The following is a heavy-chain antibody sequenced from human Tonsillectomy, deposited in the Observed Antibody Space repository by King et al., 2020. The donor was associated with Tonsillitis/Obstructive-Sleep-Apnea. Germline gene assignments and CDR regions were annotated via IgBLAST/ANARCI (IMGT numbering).Heavy chain of an antibody. V-gene: IGHV3-9*01. CDR2: ISWISGSI. D-gene: IGHD6-19*01. CDR1: GFTFDDYA. Sequence: VQLVESGGGLVQPGRSLRLSCAASGFTFDDYAMHWVRQAPGKGLEWVSGISWISGSIGYADSVKGRFTISRDNAKSSLYLQMNSLRPEDTALYYCAKDSEPRSSGWYLDAFDIWGQGTMVTVSS. CDR3: AKDSEPRSSGWYLDAFDI. J-gene: IGHJ3*02.